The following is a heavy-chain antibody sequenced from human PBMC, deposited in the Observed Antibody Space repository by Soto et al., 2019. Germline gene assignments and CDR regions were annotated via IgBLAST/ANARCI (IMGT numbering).Heavy chain of an antibody. Sequence: SETLSLTCAVSGGSISSSNWWSWVRQPPGKGLEWIGEIYHSGSTNYNPSLKSRVTISVDKSKNQFSLKLSSVTAADTAVYYCAKASAAGTTLDYWGQGTLVTVSS. CDR2: IYHSGST. J-gene: IGHJ4*02. CDR3: AKASAAGTTLDY. D-gene: IGHD6-13*01. CDR1: GGSISSSNW. V-gene: IGHV4-4*02.